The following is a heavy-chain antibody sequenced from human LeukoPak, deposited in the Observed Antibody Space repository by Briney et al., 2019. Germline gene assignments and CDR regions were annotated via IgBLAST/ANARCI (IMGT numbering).Heavy chain of an antibody. Sequence: ASLKVSCKASGYTFTSYGISWVRQAPGQGLEWMGWISAYNGNTNYAQKLQGRVTMTTDTSTSTAYMELRSLRSDDTAVYYCARDPADYDFWSGYYYYFDYWGQGTLVTVSS. V-gene: IGHV1-18*01. J-gene: IGHJ4*02. D-gene: IGHD3-3*01. CDR3: ARDPADYDFWSGYYYYFDY. CDR1: GYTFTSYG. CDR2: ISAYNGNT.